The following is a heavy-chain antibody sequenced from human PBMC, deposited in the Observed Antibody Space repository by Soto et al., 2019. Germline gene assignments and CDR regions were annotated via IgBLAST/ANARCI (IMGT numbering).Heavy chain of an antibody. Sequence: SETLSLTCTVSGGSISSSSYYWGWIRQPPGKGLEWIGGIYYSGSTNYNPSLKSRVTISVDTSKNQFSLKLSSVTAADTAVYYCGGSGSFPYYYYYGMDVWGQETTVTVSS. J-gene: IGHJ6*02. CDR2: IYYSGST. CDR3: GGSGSFPYYYYYGMDV. CDR1: GGSISSSSYY. V-gene: IGHV4-39*07. D-gene: IGHD3-10*01.